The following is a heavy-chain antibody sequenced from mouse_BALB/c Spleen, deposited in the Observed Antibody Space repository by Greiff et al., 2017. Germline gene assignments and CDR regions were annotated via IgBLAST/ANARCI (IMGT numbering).Heavy chain of an antibody. D-gene: IGHD1-1*01. V-gene: IGHV3-2*02. Sequence: EVKLVESGPGLVKPSQSLSLTCTVTGYSITSDYAWNWIRQFPGNKLEWMGYISYSGSTSYNPSLKSRISITRDTSKNQFFLQLNSVTTEDTATYYCARSSFITTSAMDYWGQGTSVTVSS. CDR3: ARSSFITTSAMDY. CDR1: GYSITSDYA. J-gene: IGHJ4*01. CDR2: ISYSGST.